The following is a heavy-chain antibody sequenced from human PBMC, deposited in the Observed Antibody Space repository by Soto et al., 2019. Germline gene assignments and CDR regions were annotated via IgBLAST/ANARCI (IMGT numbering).Heavy chain of an antibody. Sequence: SETLSLTCAVYGGSFSGYYWGWIRQPPGKGLEWIGEINHSGSTNYNPSLKSRVTISVDTSKNQFSLKLSSVTAADTAVYYCASLAGRYGSGSYYNVRYHYGMDVWGQGTTGT. CDR1: GGSFSGYY. CDR2: INHSGST. V-gene: IGHV4-34*01. J-gene: IGHJ6*02. D-gene: IGHD3-10*01. CDR3: ASLAGRYGSGSYYNVRYHYGMDV.